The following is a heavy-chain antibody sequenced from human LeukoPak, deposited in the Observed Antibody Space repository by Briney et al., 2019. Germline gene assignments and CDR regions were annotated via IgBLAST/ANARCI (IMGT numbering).Heavy chain of an antibody. CDR2: INQDGSEK. D-gene: IGHD3-16*01. CDR1: GFTFSNFW. CDR3: ARSSLGFFEY. J-gene: IGHJ4*02. Sequence: PGGSLRLSCAASGFTFSNFWMCWVRQAPGKGLEWVANINQDGSEKYYLDSVKGRFTISRDNAKNSHYLQLNSLRAEDTAVYHCARSSLGFFEYWGQGALVTVSS. V-gene: IGHV3-7*05.